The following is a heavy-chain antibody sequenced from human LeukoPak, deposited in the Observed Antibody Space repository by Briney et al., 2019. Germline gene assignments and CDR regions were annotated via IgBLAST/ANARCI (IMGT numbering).Heavy chain of an antibody. D-gene: IGHD2-2*01. CDR1: GYTFTSYA. CDR3: ARDQEYQLPAPTDWLDP. CDR2: INTNTGNP. V-gene: IGHV7-4-1*02. Sequence: ASVKVSCKASGYTFTSYAMNWVRQAPGQGLEWMGWINTNTGNPTYAQGFTGRFVFSLDTSVSTAYLQISSLKAEDTAVYYCARDQEYQLPAPTDWLDPWGQGTLVTVSS. J-gene: IGHJ5*02.